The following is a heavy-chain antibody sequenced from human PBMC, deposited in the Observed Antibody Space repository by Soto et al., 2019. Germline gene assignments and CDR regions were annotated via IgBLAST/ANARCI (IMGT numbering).Heavy chain of an antibody. CDR3: ARDRLSHSSSWYYFDY. V-gene: IGHV1-69*01. CDR1: GGTFSSYA. D-gene: IGHD6-13*01. J-gene: IGHJ4*02. CDR2: IIPIFGTA. Sequence: QVQLVQSGAEVKKPGSSVKVSCKASGGTFSSYAISWVRQAPGQGLEWMGGIIPIFGTANYAQKFQGRVTITADESTSTAYMELSSLRSEDTAVYYWARDRLSHSSSWYYFDYWGQGTLVTVSS.